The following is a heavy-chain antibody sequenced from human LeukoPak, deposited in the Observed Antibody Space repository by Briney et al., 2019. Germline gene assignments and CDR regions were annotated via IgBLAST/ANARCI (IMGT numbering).Heavy chain of an antibody. V-gene: IGHV4-34*01. D-gene: IGHD5-24*01. CDR3: ARGFREFDP. CDR1: GFTFSTSA. CDR2: INHSGST. J-gene: IGHJ5*02. Sequence: KPGGSLRLSCAASGFTFSTSAMTWVRQPPGKGLEWIGEINHSGSTNYNPSLKSRVTISLDTSKNQFSLNLSSVTAADTAVYYCARGFREFDPWGQGTLVTVSS.